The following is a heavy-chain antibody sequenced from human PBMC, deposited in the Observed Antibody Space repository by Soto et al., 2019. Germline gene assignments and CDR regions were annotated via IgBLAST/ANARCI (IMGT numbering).Heavy chain of an antibody. V-gene: IGHV1-69*06. CDR2: IIPIFGTA. J-gene: IGHJ4*02. CDR1: GGTFSSYA. Sequence: QVQLVQSGAEVKKPGSSVKVSCKASGGTFSSYAISWVRQAPGQGLEWMGGIIPIFGTANYAQKFQGRVTIPTHKSTSPAYMELSSLRSEDTVVYYCARDGGAKGRFAYWGQGSQGT. CDR3: ARDGGAKGRFAY.